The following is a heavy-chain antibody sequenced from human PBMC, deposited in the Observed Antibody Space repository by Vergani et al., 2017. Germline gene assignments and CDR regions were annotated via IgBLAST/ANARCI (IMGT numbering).Heavy chain of an antibody. V-gene: IGHV4-59*01. CDR2: IYYSGST. D-gene: IGHD3-10*01. CDR3: ARVAGSGTEFDY. CDR1: GGSISSYY. Sequence: QVQLQESGPGLVKPSETLSLTCTVSGGSISSYYWSWIRQPPGKGLEWIGYIYYSGSTNYNPSLKSRVTISVDTSKNQFSLKLSSVTAADTAMYYCARVAGSGTEFDYWGQGTLVTVSS. J-gene: IGHJ4*02.